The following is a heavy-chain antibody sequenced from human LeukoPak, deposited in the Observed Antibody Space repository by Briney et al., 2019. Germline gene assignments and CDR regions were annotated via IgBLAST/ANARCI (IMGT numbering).Heavy chain of an antibody. Sequence: SETLSLTCTVSGGSISSYYWSWIRQPPGKGLEWIGYIYYSGSTNYNPSLKSRVTISVDTSKNQFSLKLSSVTAADTAVYYCAKVTTSHAFDIWGQGTMVTVSS. D-gene: IGHD4-11*01. J-gene: IGHJ3*02. CDR3: AKVTTSHAFDI. CDR1: GGSISSYY. V-gene: IGHV4-59*01. CDR2: IYYSGST.